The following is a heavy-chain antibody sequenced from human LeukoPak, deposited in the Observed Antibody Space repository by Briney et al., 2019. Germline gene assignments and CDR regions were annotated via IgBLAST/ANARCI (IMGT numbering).Heavy chain of an antibody. CDR3: ARDLAWGYVEQRLGWLDP. CDR1: GFTFSSYSM. D-gene: IGHD1/OR15-1a*01. V-gene: IGHV4-4*02. Sequence: PGGSLRLSCAASGFTFSSYSMNWVRQPPGKGLEWIGEIYHSGRTNYNPSLKSRVTISLDKSTDQFSLNLTSVTAADTAVYYCARDLAWGYVEQRLGWLDPWGQGAQVTVSS. J-gene: IGHJ5*02. CDR2: IYHSGRT.